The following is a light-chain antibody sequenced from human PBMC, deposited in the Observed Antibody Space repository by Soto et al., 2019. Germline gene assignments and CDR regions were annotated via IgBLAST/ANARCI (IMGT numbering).Light chain of an antibody. CDR1: ISDVAGYNY. V-gene: IGLV2-11*01. J-gene: IGLJ2*01. CDR3: YSYTGNNNLV. CDR2: DVT. Sequence: QSALTQPRSVSGSPGQSVSISCTGTISDVAGYNYVSWYQHHPGKAPKLLISDVTKRPSWITDRFSGSKSGNTASLTISELQAEDEADYYCYSYTGNNNLVFGGGTKLTVL.